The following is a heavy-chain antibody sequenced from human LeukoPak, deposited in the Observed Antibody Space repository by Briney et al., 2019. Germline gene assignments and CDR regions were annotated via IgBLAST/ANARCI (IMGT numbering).Heavy chain of an antibody. J-gene: IGHJ4*02. D-gene: IGHD1-26*01. V-gene: IGHV4-39*01. CDR2: IYYSGST. CDR1: GGSISSSSYY. Sequence: SETLSLTCTVSGGSISSSSYYWGWIRQPPGKGLEWIGSIYYSGSTYYNPSLRSRVTISVDTSKHQFSLKLSSVTAADTPVYYSARWGTVTRVGFDYWGQGTLVTVSS. CDR3: ARWGTVTRVGFDY.